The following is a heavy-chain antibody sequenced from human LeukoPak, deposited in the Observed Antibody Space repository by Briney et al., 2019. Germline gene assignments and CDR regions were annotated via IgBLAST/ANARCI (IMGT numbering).Heavy chain of an antibody. CDR1: GGSFSSYY. CDR3: ARAYYGSGTYYNFDY. J-gene: IGHJ4*02. Sequence: PSETLSLTCTVSGGSFSSYYWSWIRQPPGKGLEWIGYVYYSGSTNYNPSLKSRVTISVDTSKNQFSLKLSSVTAADTAVYSCARAYYGSGTYYNFDYWGQGTLVTVSS. V-gene: IGHV4-59*01. D-gene: IGHD3-10*01. CDR2: VYYSGST.